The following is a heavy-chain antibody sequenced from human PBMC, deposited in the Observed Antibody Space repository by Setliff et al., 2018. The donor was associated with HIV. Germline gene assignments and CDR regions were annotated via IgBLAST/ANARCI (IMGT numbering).Heavy chain of an antibody. Sequence: PSETLSLTCAVYGGSFSSYYWSWIRQPPGKGLEWIGEINHSGSTNYNPSLKSRATISVDTSKNQFSLKVSSVTAADTAVYYCARERSLITNRRYFDSWGQGTLVTVSS. J-gene: IGHJ4*02. V-gene: IGHV4-34*01. D-gene: IGHD1-1*01. CDR1: GGSFSSYY. CDR2: INHSGST. CDR3: ARERSLITNRRYFDS.